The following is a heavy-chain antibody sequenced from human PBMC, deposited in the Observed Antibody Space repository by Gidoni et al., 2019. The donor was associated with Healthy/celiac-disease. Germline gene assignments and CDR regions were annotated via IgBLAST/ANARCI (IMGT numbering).Heavy chain of an antibody. CDR2: ISYDGSNK. J-gene: IGHJ6*02. Sequence: QVQLVASGGGVVQPGRSLRLSCAASGFTFSSYGMHWVRQAPGKGLEWVAVISYDGSNKYYADSVKGRFTISRDNSKNTLYLQMNSLRAEDTAVYYCAKEVGQTYYYGMDVWGQGTTVTVSS. CDR1: GFTFSSYG. V-gene: IGHV3-30*18. D-gene: IGHD1-26*01. CDR3: AKEVGQTYYYGMDV.